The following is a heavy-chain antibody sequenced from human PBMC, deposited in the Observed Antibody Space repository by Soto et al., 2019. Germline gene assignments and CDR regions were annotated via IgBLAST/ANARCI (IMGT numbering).Heavy chain of an antibody. CDR1: GFTFSSYG. V-gene: IGHV3-30*18. J-gene: IGHJ4*02. CDR2: ISYDGSNK. CDR3: AKGSPYSATSRPPDY. Sequence: GGSLRLSCAASGFTFSSYGMHWVRQAPGKGLEWVAVISYDGSNKYYADSVKGRFTISRDNSKNTLYLQMNSLRAEDTAVYYCAKGSPYSATSRPPDYWGQGTLVTVSS. D-gene: IGHD5-12*01.